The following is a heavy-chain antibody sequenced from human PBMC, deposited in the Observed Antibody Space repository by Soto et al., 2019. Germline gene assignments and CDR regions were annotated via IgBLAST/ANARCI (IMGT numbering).Heavy chain of an antibody. CDR2: INAGNGNT. Sequence: GASVKVSCKAFRYTFTSYAIHWVRQAPGQRLEWMGWINAGNGNTKYSQKFQGRVTMTTATSTNTVYMELRSLKSDDTAIYYCARDRLRGYDSSGFYSWGQGTLVTVSS. D-gene: IGHD3-22*01. CDR1: RYTFTSYA. V-gene: IGHV1-3*01. J-gene: IGHJ4*02. CDR3: ARDRLRGYDSSGFYS.